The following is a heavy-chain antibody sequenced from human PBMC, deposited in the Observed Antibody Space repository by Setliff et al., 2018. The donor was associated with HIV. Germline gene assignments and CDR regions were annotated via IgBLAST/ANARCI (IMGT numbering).Heavy chain of an antibody. CDR2: INAGNGST. CDR3: ARGSSGWPYYFDY. CDR1: GYTLTTHA. Sequence: GASVMVSCKASGYTLTTHAMHWVRQAPGQSLEWMGWINAGNGSTKYSQKFQGRVTITRDTSARTAYMDLTSLRSEDTAVYYCARGSSGWPYYFDYWGQGTLVTVSS. V-gene: IGHV1-3*01. D-gene: IGHD6-19*01. J-gene: IGHJ4*02.